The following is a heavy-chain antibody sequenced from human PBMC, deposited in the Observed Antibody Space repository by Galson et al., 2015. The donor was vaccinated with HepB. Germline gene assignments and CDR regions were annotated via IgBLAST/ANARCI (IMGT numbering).Heavy chain of an antibody. V-gene: IGHV3-23*01. Sequence: SLRLSCAASGFTFSSYAMSWVRQAPGKGLEWVSAISGSGGSTYYADSVKGRFTISRDNSKNTLYLQMNSLRAEDTAVYYCAKDTGSGWYGGDDYWGQGTLVTVSS. CDR2: ISGSGGST. CDR3: AKDTGSGWYGGDDY. J-gene: IGHJ4*02. D-gene: IGHD6-19*01. CDR1: GFTFSSYA.